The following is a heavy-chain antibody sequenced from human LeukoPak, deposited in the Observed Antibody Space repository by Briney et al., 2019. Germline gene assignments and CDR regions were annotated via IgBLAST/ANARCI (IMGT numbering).Heavy chain of an antibody. V-gene: IGHV4-59*08. D-gene: IGHD5-18*01. J-gene: IGHJ4*02. Sequence: SETLSLTCTVSGGSISSYYWSWIRQPPGKGLEWIGYIYYSGSTNYNPSLKSRVTISVDTSKNQFSLKLSSVTAAGTAVYYCARQYSYDSFDYWGQGTLVTVSS. CDR1: GGSISSYY. CDR3: ARQYSYDSFDY. CDR2: IYYSGST.